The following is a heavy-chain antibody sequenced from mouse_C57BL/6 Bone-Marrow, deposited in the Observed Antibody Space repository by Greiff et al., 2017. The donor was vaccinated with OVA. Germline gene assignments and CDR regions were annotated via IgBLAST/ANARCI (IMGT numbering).Heavy chain of an antibody. CDR3: ARAYYSNYFLYYYAMDY. CDR2: ISNLAYSI. J-gene: IGHJ4*01. CDR1: GFTFSDYG. Sequence: EVQRVESGGGLVQPGGSLKLSCAASGFTFSDYGMAWVRQAPRKGPEWVAFISNLAYSIYYADTVTGRFTISRENAKNTLYLEMSSLRSEDTAMYYCARAYYSNYFLYYYAMDYWGQGTSVTVSS. D-gene: IGHD2-5*01. V-gene: IGHV5-15*01.